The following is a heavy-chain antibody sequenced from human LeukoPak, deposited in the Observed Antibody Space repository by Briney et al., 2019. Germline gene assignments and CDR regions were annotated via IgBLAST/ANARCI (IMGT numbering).Heavy chain of an antibody. D-gene: IGHD5-12*01. V-gene: IGHV3-48*03. CDR2: ISSSGSSI. CDR3: ARDHFSSDSDSDYFDY. CDR1: GFTFCSYD. Sequence: PGGSLRDSSAQSGFTFCSYDGNCVRQAPGKGLEWVSYISSSGSSIYYADSVKGRFTISRDNAKNSLYLQMNSLRAEDTAVYYCARDHFSSDSDSDYFDYWGQGTLVTVSS. J-gene: IGHJ4*02.